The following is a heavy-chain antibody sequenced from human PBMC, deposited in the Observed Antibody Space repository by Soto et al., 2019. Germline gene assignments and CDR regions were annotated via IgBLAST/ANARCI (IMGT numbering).Heavy chain of an antibody. CDR2: ILPLIGSA. CDR3: ARWGMAQPLLYYTRRDV. D-gene: IGHD2-2*02. CDR1: GGSNRRYA. Sequence: PVMRGCQSSGGSNRRYAINWLQQVPGPGIAWLGGILPLIGSANYAQPFQGRVTITADESTSTAYMELSSLRSEDTAGYYWARWGMAQPLLYYTRRDVRG. J-gene: IGHJ6*01. V-gene: IGHV1-69*13.